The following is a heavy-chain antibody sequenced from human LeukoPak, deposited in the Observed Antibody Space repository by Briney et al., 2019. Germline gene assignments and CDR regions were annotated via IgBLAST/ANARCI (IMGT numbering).Heavy chain of an antibody. D-gene: IGHD1-1*01. Sequence: GGSLRLSCTASGFTFSDYYMTWIRQAPGKGLEWLSHISSTASSISYANSVKGRFTISRDNAKDSLYLEMNSLRVEDTAVYYCARSGILDALDNWGQGTLVTVSS. J-gene: IGHJ4*02. CDR3: ARSGILDALDN. CDR1: GFTFSDYY. V-gene: IGHV3-11*04. CDR2: ISSTASSI.